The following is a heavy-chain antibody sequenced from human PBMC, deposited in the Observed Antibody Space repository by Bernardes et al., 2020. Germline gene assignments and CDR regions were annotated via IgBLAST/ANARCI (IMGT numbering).Heavy chain of an antibody. CDR1: GFTVSSNY. V-gene: IGHV3-53*01. Sequence: GGSLRLSCAASGFTVSSNYMSWVRQAPGKGLEWVSVIYSGGSTYYADSVKGRFTISRDNSKNTLYLQMNSLRAEDTAVYYCARGVLVYYYYMDVWGKGTTVTVSS. D-gene: IGHD3-16*01. J-gene: IGHJ6*03. CDR2: IYSGGST. CDR3: ARGVLVYYYYMDV.